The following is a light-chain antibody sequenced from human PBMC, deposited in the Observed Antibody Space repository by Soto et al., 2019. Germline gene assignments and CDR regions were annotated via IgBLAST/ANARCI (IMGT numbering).Light chain of an antibody. J-gene: IGKJ2*01. CDR1: RSFASSY. V-gene: IGKV3-20*01. CDR2: AAS. CDR3: QHYDSSPPYT. Sequence: EIVLTQSPVTLSLSPGERATLSCRASRSFASSYLGWYQQKPCQAPRLLIYAASTRATGIPDRFSGSGSSTDFTLTISRLEPEDSEVYYCQHYDSSPPYTFGQGTKLEIK.